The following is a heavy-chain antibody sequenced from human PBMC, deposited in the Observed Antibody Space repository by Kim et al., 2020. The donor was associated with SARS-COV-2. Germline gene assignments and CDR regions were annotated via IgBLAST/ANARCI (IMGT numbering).Heavy chain of an antibody. J-gene: IGHJ4*02. V-gene: IGHV3-15*01. CDR3: TTDYGDEVLIDY. Sequence: YAAPVKGRFTISRDDSKNTLYLQMNSLKTEDTAVYYCTTDYGDEVLIDYWGQGTLVTVSS. D-gene: IGHD4-17*01.